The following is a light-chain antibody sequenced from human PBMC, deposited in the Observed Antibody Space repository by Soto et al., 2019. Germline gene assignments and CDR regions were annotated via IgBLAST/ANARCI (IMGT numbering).Light chain of an antibody. CDR3: QAWDTNHGL. V-gene: IGLV3-1*01. Sequence: SYELTQSPSVSVSPGQTASITCSGDELGDKYACWYQQKPGQSPVLVIYQDFKRPSGIPERFSGSNSGNTATLTISGTQAMDEADYFCQAWDTNHGLFGGGTKLTVL. J-gene: IGLJ2*01. CDR2: QDF. CDR1: ELGDKY.